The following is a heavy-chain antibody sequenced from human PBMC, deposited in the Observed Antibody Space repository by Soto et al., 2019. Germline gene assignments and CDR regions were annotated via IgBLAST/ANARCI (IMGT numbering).Heavy chain of an antibody. Sequence: QVQLVQSEAEVKKPGSSVKVSCTSSGGTFSNYGFSWVRQAPGQGLECMGVIVPIFGAEHPQKFQGRVTITADESTNTVFMELRGLRSEHTAVYYCARGGSDYEGSGYYQGHVWGQGTTVTVSS. J-gene: IGHJ6*02. D-gene: IGHD3-22*01. CDR1: GGTFSNYG. CDR2: IVPIFGA. CDR3: ARGGSDYEGSGYYQGHV. V-gene: IGHV1-69*12.